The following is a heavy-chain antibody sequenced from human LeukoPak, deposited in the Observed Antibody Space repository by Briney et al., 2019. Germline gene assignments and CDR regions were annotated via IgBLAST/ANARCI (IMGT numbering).Heavy chain of an antibody. CDR3: AIGLYCSGGSCYPLFDY. CDR2: IYGDGST. J-gene: IGHJ4*02. Sequence: GGSLRLSCGASGFTVKNNYMNWVRQAPGKGLEWVSGIYGDGSTYYTKSVKGRFTISRDSSKNTLYLQMNSLRAEDTAVYYCAIGLYCSGGSCYPLFDYWGRGTLVTVSS. CDR1: GFTVKNNY. D-gene: IGHD2-15*01. V-gene: IGHV3-53*01.